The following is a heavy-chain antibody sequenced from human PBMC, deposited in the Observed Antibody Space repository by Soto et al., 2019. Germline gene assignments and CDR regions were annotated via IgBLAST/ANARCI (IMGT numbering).Heavy chain of an antibody. J-gene: IGHJ4*02. CDR1: GFTFSDYG. CDR3: ARDRESPFDY. Sequence: QVQLVESGGGVVQPGRSLRLSCAASGFTFSDYGMHWVRQAPGKGLEWVAVIWYDGSNKYYADSVKGRFTISRDNSKNTLYLQMNNLRAEDTAMYYCARDRESPFDYWGQGTLVTVSS. CDR2: IWYDGSNK. V-gene: IGHV3-33*01.